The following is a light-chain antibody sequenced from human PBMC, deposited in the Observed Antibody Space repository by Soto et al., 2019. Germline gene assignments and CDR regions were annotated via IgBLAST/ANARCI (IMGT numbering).Light chain of an antibody. CDR1: QSINTY. V-gene: IGKV3-11*01. CDR2: DAS. Sequence: EIVLTQSPATLSLSPGERATLSCRASQSINTYLAWYQQKRGQAPRLLIHDASNRATGIPARFSGSGSGTDFPLTISSLEPEDFAVYFCQQRMNWPVTFGQGTRLEVK. J-gene: IGKJ5*01. CDR3: QQRMNWPVT.